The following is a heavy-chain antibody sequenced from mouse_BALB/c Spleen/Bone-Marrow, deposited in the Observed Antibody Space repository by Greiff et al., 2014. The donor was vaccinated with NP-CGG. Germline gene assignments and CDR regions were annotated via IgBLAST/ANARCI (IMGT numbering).Heavy chain of an antibody. V-gene: IGHV4-1*02. D-gene: IGHD2-3*01. CDR2: INPDSSTI. Sequence: VQLQQSGGGLVQPGGSLKLSCAASGFDFSRYWMSWVRQAPGKGLEWIGEINPDSSTINYTPSLKDKFINSSDNAKNTLYLQMSKVRSEDTALYYCARPDDGYYAMDYWGQGTSVTVSS. J-gene: IGHJ4*01. CDR3: ARPDDGYYAMDY. CDR1: GFDFSRYW.